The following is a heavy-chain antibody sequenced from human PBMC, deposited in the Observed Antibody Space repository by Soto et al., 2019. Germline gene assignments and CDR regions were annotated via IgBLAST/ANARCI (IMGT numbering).Heavy chain of an antibody. CDR3: AREAGYQETTGQQLPDH. V-gene: IGHV3-33*01. CDR1: GFTFINYG. D-gene: IGHD6-13*01. Sequence: AGGSLRLSCTASGFTFINYGMRWVRQAPGKGLEWVAGIWYDGSNKYYADSVKGRFTISRDNSNNMLYLQMNSLRAEDTAVYYCAREAGYQETTGQQLPDHWGQGIMVTVSS. CDR2: IWYDGSNK. J-gene: IGHJ4*02.